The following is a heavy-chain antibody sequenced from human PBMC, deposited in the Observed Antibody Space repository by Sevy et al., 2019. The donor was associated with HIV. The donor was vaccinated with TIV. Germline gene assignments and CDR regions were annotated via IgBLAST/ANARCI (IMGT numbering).Heavy chain of an antibody. J-gene: IGHJ4*02. CDR1: GDSVSSNSAA. D-gene: IGHD2-15*01. CDR2: TYYRSKWYN. V-gene: IGHV6-1*01. CDR3: ARGDCSGGSCYCDY. Sequence: SQTLSLTCAISGDSVSSNSAAWNWIRQSPSRGLEWLGRTYYRSKWYNEYAVSVKGRITINPDTSKNQFSLQLNSVTPEDTAVYYCARGDCSGGSCYCDYWGQGALVTVSS.